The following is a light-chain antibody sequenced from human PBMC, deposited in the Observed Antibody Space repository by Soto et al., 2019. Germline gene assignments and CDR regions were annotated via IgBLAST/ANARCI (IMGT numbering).Light chain of an antibody. CDR3: QQYDSFHMYT. CDR2: DAS. V-gene: IGKV1-33*01. CDR1: QDIADY. Sequence: DIQMTQSPSSLSASVGDRVTITCQASQDIADYLNWYQLKPGKAPKLLIYDASNLEAGVPSRFTGAGSGTDFSCTISSLQPEDVATYFCQQYDSFHMYTFGQGTKVDIK. J-gene: IGKJ2*01.